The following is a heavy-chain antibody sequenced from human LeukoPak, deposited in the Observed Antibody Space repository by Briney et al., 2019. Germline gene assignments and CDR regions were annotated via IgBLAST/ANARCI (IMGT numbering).Heavy chain of an antibody. Sequence: GTSLRLSCAASGFTFSYYGMHWVRQAPGNGLEWVALIRYDGSDEYYADSVKGRFTISKDNSKNTVYLQINSLRAEDTAVYYCATLNWAAFDYWGQGTLVTVSS. D-gene: IGHD7-27*01. CDR1: GFTFSYYG. J-gene: IGHJ4*02. CDR2: IRYDGSDE. CDR3: ATLNWAAFDY. V-gene: IGHV3-33*01.